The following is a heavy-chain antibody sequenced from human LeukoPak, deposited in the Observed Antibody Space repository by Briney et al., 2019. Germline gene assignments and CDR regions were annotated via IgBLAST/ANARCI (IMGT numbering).Heavy chain of an antibody. CDR2: IYYSGST. D-gene: IGHD2-15*01. V-gene: IGHV4-61*08. J-gene: IGHJ3*02. CDR3: ARQGSRWYSLSDAFDI. CDR1: GGSISSGDYY. Sequence: KTSQTLSLTCTVSGGSISSGDYYWSWIRQPPGKGLEWIGYIYYSGSTNYNPSLKSRVTISVDTSKNQFSLKLSSVTAADTAVYYCARQGSRWYSLSDAFDIWGQGTMVTVSS.